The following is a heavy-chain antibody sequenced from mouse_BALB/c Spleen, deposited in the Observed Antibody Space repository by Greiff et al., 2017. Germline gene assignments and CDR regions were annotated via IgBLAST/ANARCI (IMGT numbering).Heavy chain of an antibody. CDR3: ARALSTTVNCYAMDY. Sequence: EVQLVESGGGLVKPGGSLKLSCAASGFTFSSYAMSWVRQSPEKRLEWVAEISSGGSYTYYPDTVTGRFTISRDNAKNTLYLEMSSLRSEDTAMYYCARALSTTVNCYAMDYWGQGTSVTVSS. J-gene: IGHJ4*01. CDR1: GFTFSSYA. V-gene: IGHV5-9-4*01. CDR2: ISSGGSYT. D-gene: IGHD2-1*01.